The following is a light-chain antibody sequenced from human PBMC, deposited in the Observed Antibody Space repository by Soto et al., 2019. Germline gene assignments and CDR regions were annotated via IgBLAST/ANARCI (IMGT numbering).Light chain of an antibody. CDR1: QGIGNY. Sequence: DIQMTQSPSSLSASVGDRVTITCRASQGIGNYLAWYQQKPGKVPKLLIYAASSLRSGVPSRFSGSGSGTDFTLTISSLQPEDVATYYCQKYNSVPFTFGQGTRLEIK. J-gene: IGKJ5*01. V-gene: IGKV1-27*01. CDR3: QKYNSVPFT. CDR2: AAS.